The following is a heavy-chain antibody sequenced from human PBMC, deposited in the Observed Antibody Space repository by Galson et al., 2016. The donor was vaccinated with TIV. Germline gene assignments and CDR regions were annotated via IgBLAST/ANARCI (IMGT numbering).Heavy chain of an antibody. CDR1: GFTFSDYW. V-gene: IGHV3-7*01. CDR3: ARRYFDL. J-gene: IGHJ2*01. Sequence: SLRLSCAASGFTFSDYWMHWVRQTPGKGLEWVANIKQDGSEKNYVDSVKGRFTISRDNAKSSLFLQMNSLRAEDTAVYYCARRYFDLWGRGTLVTVSS. CDR2: IKQDGSEK.